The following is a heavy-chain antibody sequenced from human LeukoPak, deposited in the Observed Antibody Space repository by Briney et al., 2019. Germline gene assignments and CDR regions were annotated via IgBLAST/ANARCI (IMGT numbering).Heavy chain of an antibody. CDR2: IYYSGST. J-gene: IGHJ6*03. D-gene: IGHD3-10*01. CDR1: GGSFSDYY. CDR3: ARATYHSGAGSYIYYYMDV. Sequence: PSETLSLTCAVYGGSFSDYYWSWIRQPPGKGLEWIGYIYYSGSTNYNPSLKSRVTISVDTSKNQFSLKLNSVIAADTAVYYCARATYHSGAGSYIYYYMDVWGKGTTVTVSS. V-gene: IGHV4-59*01.